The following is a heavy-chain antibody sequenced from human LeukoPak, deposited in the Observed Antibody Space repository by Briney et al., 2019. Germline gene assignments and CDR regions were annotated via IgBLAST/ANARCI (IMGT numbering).Heavy chain of an antibody. CDR3: ARVVGDFWSGTLDNWFDP. V-gene: IGHV4-61*08. D-gene: IGHD3-3*01. Sequence: SETLSLTCTVSGGSISSGGYYWSWIRQPPGKGLEWIGYIYYSGSTNYNPSLKSRVTISVDTSKNQFSLKLSSVTAADTAVYYCARVVGDFWSGTLDNWFDPWGQGTLVTVSS. J-gene: IGHJ5*02. CDR2: IYYSGST. CDR1: GGSISSGGYY.